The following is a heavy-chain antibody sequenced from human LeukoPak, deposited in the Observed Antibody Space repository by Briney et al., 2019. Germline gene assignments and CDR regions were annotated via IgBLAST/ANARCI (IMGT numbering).Heavy chain of an antibody. CDR2: IHYSGAT. J-gene: IGHJ3*02. CDR1: GGSYSGYY. V-gene: IGHV4-34*01. Sequence: WDTLSLTCAVSGGSYSGYYWAWIRQSPGKGLEWIGEIHYSGATSYSPSVKRRATIFADTSNNRFSLRLTSVTAADTAVYYCARGVLSLYYFDIWGQGSVVTVSS. D-gene: IGHD3-10*01. CDR3: ARGVLSLYYFDI.